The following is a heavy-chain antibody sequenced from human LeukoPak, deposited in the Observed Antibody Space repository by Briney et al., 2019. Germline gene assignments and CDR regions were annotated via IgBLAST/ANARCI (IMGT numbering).Heavy chain of an antibody. Sequence: GSLRLSCAVSGITLSNYGMSWVRQAPGKGLEWVSSISSSSSYIYYADSVKGRFTISRDNAKNSLYLQMNSLRAEDTAVYYCARDGWEEYYDFWSGYPRGWFDPWGQGTLVTVSS. D-gene: IGHD3-3*01. J-gene: IGHJ5*02. CDR3: ARDGWEEYYDFWSGYPRGWFDP. CDR1: GITLSNYG. V-gene: IGHV3-21*01. CDR2: ISSSSSYI.